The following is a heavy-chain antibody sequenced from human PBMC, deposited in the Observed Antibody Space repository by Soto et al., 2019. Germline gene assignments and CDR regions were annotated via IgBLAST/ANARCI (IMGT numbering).Heavy chain of an antibody. CDR3: ARDLYLRYSHYREVDS. CDR1: VGTLSSDY. V-gene: IGHV4-34*01. Sequence: PSETVRHTCAVYVGTLSSDYVSWIRQPPGKGLEWIGEINHSGSTNYNPSLKSRVTISVEQSKNQFSLKQSSVTAADTAVYYCARDLYLRYSHYREVDS. CDR2: INHSGST. D-gene: IGHD2-15*01. J-gene: IGHJ5*01.